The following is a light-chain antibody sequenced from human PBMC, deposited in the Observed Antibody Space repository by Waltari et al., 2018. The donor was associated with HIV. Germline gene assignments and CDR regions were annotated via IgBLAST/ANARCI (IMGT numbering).Light chain of an antibody. Sequence: QSVLTQPPSASGTPGQKVTISCSGGTANIGANFVFWFQQFPGTAPKLLIYRDNLRQSGVPARFSGSKSGTSASLTISGLRSDDEAHYFCAVLDDTLGGGVFGGGTKLTVL. CDR3: AVLDDTLGGGV. V-gene: IGLV1-47*01. J-gene: IGLJ2*01. CDR1: TANIGANF. CDR2: RDN.